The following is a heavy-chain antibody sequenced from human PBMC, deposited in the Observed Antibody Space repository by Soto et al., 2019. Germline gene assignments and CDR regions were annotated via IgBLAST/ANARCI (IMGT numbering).Heavy chain of an antibody. D-gene: IGHD3-22*01. CDR1: GFTYSSDA. J-gene: IGHJ4*02. Sequence: GGSLRLSCAASGFTYSSDAMSWVRQAPGKGLEWVSAISGSGGSTYYADSVKGRFTISRDNSKNTLYLQMNSLRAEDTAVYYCAKDRLPKYYDSSGYSFDYWGQGTLVTVSS. CDR3: AKDRLPKYYDSSGYSFDY. V-gene: IGHV3-23*01. CDR2: ISGSGGST.